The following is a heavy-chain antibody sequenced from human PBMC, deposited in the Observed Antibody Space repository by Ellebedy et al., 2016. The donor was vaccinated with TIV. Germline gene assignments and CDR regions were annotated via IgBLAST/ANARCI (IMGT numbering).Heavy chain of an antibody. D-gene: IGHD4-17*01. CDR3: ARGGSYGDYVPYYVYMDV. J-gene: IGHJ6*03. CDR1: GFVFSSYW. V-gene: IGHV3-7*01. CDR2: IYQDGSEK. Sequence: GESLKISCAASGFVFSSYWMTWVRQAPGKGLEWVANIYQDGSEKYYVESVKGRFTISRDNAKNLLYLQMNSLGAEDTAVYYCARGGSYGDYVPYYVYMDVWGKGTTVTVSS.